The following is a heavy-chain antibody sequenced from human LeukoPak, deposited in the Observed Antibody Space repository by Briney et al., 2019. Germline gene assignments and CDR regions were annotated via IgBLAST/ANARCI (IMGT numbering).Heavy chain of an antibody. V-gene: IGHV1-8*02. Sequence: ASVKVSCKASGGTFSSYAISWVRQAPGQGLAWMGWMNPNSGNTGYAQKFQGRVTMTRNTSISTAYMELSSLRSEDTAVYYCARGASSGWYSYYYYYGMDVWGQGTTVTVSS. D-gene: IGHD6-19*01. J-gene: IGHJ6*02. CDR3: ARGASSGWYSYYYYYGMDV. CDR2: MNPNSGNT. CDR1: GGTFSSYA.